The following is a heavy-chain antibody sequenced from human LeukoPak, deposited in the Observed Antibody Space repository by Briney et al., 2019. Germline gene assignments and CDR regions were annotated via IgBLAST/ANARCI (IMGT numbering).Heavy chain of an antibody. J-gene: IGHJ5*02. V-gene: IGHV1-69*04. Sequence: SVKVSCKASGGTFSSYAISWVRQAPGRGLEWMGRIIPILGIANYAQKFQGRVTITADKSTSTAYMELSSLRSEDTAVYYCARGRQSSGPNWFDPWGQGTLVTVSA. CDR3: ARGRQSSGPNWFDP. CDR2: IIPILGIA. D-gene: IGHD6-19*01. CDR1: GGTFSSYA.